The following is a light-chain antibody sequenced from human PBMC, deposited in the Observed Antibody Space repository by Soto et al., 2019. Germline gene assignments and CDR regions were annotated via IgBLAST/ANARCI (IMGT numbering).Light chain of an antibody. J-gene: IGKJ2*01. Sequence: DIVMTQSPLSLPVTPGEPASISCRSSQSLLHSDGYTYMDWYLQKPGQSPQVLIYLTFNRASGVTDRFSGSGSGTDFTLKISRVEAEDAGVYYCMQALQTPYTFGQGTKLEIK. CDR1: QSLLHSDGYTY. V-gene: IGKV2-28*01. CDR3: MQALQTPYT. CDR2: LTF.